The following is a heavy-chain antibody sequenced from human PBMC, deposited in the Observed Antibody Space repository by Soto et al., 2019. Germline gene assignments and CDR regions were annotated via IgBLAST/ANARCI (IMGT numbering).Heavy chain of an antibody. Sequence: EVQRVESGGGLVQPGRSLRLSCTASGFTFDDYAMHWVRQAPGKGLEWVSGISWNSGSIGYADSVKGRFTISRDNAKNSLYLQMNSLRAEDTALYYCAKADLWGSYRPLSGFDYWGQGTLVTVSS. V-gene: IGHV3-9*01. J-gene: IGHJ4*02. CDR1: GFTFDDYA. D-gene: IGHD3-16*02. CDR2: ISWNSGSI. CDR3: AKADLWGSYRPLSGFDY.